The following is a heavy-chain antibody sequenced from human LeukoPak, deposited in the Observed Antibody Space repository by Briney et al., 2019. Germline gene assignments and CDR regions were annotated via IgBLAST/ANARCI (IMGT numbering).Heavy chain of an antibody. CDR1: GGSITSGGYY. J-gene: IGHJ4*02. CDR2: IYYSGST. CDR3: ARDSSGYSLYDS. Sequence: SETLSLTCTVSGGSITSGGYYWSWIRPHPGKGLEWIGYIYYSGSTYYNPSLKSRITISIDTSKNQFSLNLSSVTAADTAVYYCARDSSGYSLYDSWGQGTLVTVSS. V-gene: IGHV4-31*03. D-gene: IGHD3-22*01.